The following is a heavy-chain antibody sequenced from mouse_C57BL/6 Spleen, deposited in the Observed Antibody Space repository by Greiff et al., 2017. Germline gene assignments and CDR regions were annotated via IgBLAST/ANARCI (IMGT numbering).Heavy chain of an antibody. CDR2: INPSNGGT. J-gene: IGHJ2*01. V-gene: IGHV1-53*01. CDR1: GYTFTSYW. Sequence: QVQLQQPGTELVQPGASVKLSCKASGYTFTSYWMHWVKQRPGQGLEWIGNINPSNGGTNYNEKFKSKATLTVDKSSSTAYMQLSSLTSEDSAVYYCARGGNYGYYFDYWGQGTTLTVSS. D-gene: IGHD2-1*01. CDR3: ARGGNYGYYFDY.